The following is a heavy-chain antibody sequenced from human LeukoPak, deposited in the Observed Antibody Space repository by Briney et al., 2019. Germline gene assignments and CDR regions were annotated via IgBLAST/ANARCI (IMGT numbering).Heavy chain of an antibody. CDR3: TRIPSSTSSWYYFDY. CDR2: IWYDGSNK. CDR1: GFTFSSYG. V-gene: IGHV3-33*01. Sequence: GGSLRLSCAVSGFTFSSYGMHWVRQAPGKGLEWVAVIWYDGSNKYYADSVKGRFTISRDNSKNTLYLQMNSLRAEDTAMYYCTRIPSSTSSWYYFDYWGQGTLVTVSS. J-gene: IGHJ4*02. D-gene: IGHD6-13*01.